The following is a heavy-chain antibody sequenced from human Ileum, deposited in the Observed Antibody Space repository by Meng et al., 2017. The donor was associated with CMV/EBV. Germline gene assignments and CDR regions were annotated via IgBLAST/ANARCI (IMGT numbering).Heavy chain of an antibody. CDR3: AKKNPGSPARFDP. J-gene: IGHJ5*02. CDR1: VGSISDYTW. CDR2: VSHTGTI. D-gene: IGHD1-26*01. V-gene: IGHV4-4*01. Sequence: VSVGSISDYTWWPWVRQPPGKGLEWIGEVSHTGTIQYNPSLKSRVVISVDGSKNQFSLKLSSVAAADTAVYSCAKKNPGSPARFDPWGQGILVTVSS.